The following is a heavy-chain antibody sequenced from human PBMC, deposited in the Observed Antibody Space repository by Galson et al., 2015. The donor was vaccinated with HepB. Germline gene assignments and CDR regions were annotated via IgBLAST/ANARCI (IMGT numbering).Heavy chain of an antibody. J-gene: IGHJ5*02. V-gene: IGHV3-30*03. CDR1: GFTFSSYG. D-gene: IGHD2-2*01. Sequence: SLRLSCAASGFTFSSYGMHWVRQAPGKGLEWVAVISYDGSNKYYADSVKGRFTISRDNSKNTLYLQMNSLRAEDTAVYYCASGMYCSSTSCYWRGTPNWFDPWGQGTLVTVSS. CDR2: ISYDGSNK. CDR3: ASGMYCSSTSCYWRGTPNWFDP.